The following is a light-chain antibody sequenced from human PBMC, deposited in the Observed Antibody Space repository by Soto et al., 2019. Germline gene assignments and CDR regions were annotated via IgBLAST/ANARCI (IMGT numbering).Light chain of an antibody. V-gene: IGKV1-33*01. Sequence: DIQMTQSPSSLSASVGDRVTITCQASQDIRNYLNWYQQKPGKAPKLLIYDASNLETGVPSRFSGSGSGTDFTFTISSLQPEDIATYYCQQYDHVPPTFGQGTKLEIK. CDR2: DAS. J-gene: IGKJ2*01. CDR1: QDIRNY. CDR3: QQYDHVPPT.